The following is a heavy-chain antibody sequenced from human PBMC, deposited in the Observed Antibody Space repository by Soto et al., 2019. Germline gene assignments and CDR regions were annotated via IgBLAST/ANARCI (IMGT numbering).Heavy chain of an antibody. CDR1: GGTFSSYA. CDR2: IIPIFGTA. D-gene: IGHD1-7*01. J-gene: IGHJ2*01. Sequence: QVQLVQSGAEVKKPGSSVKFSCKASGGTFSSYAISWVRQAPGQGLEWMGGIIPIFGTANYAEKFQRRLTITADESTSTAYMELSSLRSEDTAVYYCARDNPATGTNWYCDLWGRGTLVTVSS. V-gene: IGHV1-69*01. CDR3: ARDNPATGTNWYCDL.